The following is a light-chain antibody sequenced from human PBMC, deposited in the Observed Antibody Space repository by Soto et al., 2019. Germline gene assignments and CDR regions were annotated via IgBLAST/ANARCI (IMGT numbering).Light chain of an antibody. CDR2: GNS. J-gene: IGLJ3*02. Sequence: QAAVTQPPSVSGDPGQRVTISCTGSSSNIGAGYDVHWYQQLPGTAPKLLIYGNSNRPSGVPDRFSGSKSGTSASLAITGLRAEDEADYYCQSYDSSLSGWVFGGGTKLTVL. V-gene: IGLV1-40*01. CDR1: SSNIGAGYD. CDR3: QSYDSSLSGWV.